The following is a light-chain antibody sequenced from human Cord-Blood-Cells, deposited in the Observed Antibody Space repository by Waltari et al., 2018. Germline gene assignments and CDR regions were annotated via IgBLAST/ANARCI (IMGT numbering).Light chain of an antibody. V-gene: IGLV3-1*01. CDR1: TLGDKY. Sequence: SYELTQPPSVSVSPGQTASITCSGDTLGDKYACWYQQKPGQSPALVIYQDSKRPSGIPARFSGSNSGNTATLTISGSQAMDEADYYCQAWDSSTVVFGGGTKLTVL. J-gene: IGLJ2*01. CDR3: QAWDSSTVV. CDR2: QDS.